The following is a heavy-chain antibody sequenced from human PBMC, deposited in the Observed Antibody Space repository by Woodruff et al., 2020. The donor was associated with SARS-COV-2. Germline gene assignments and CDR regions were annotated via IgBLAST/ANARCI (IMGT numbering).Heavy chain of an antibody. V-gene: IGHV1-45*02. Sequence: APGQALEWMVWMTPFNGKTKFAQRFQDRVTITRDRTVSIAYMELSSLRSEDTAVYYCASHIAARDIFGFWYFDLWGRGTLVTVSS. D-gene: IGHD6-6*01. J-gene: IGHJ2*01. CDR3: ASHIAARDIFGFWYFDL. CDR2: MTPFNGKT.